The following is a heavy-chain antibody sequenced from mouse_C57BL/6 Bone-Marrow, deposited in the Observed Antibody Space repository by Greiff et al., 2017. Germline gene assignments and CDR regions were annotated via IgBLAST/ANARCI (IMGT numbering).Heavy chain of an antibody. CDR2: ISSGSSTI. CDR1: GFTFSDYG. J-gene: IGHJ4*01. CDR3: ASSYYGMDY. Sequence: EVKRVESGGGLVKPGGSLKLSCAASGFTFSDYGMHWVRQAPEKGLEWVAYISSGSSTIYSADTVKGRFTISRDNAKNTLFLQMTSLRSEDTAMYYCASSYYGMDYWGQGTSVTVSS. V-gene: IGHV5-17*01.